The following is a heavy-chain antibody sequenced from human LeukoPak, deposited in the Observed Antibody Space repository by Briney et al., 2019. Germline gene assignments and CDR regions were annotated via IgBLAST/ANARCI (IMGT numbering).Heavy chain of an antibody. D-gene: IGHD2/OR15-2a*01. Sequence: GGSLRLSCAASDFTFSSYAMHWIRQAPGKGLEWVSTISGSGSSTYYADSVKGRFTISRDNSKNTLYLQMNSLRAEDTAVYYCAKSTTDTSIDDYYYYMDVWGKGTTVTVSS. CDR3: AKSTTDTSIDDYYYYMDV. CDR1: DFTFSSYA. CDR2: ISGSGSST. J-gene: IGHJ6*03. V-gene: IGHV3-23*01.